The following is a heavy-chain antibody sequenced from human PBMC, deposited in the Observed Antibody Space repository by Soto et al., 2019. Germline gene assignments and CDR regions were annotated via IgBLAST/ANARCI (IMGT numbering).Heavy chain of an antibody. V-gene: IGHV4-39*01. CDR1: GGSISSSSYC. CDR2: IYYSGST. Sequence: QLQLQESGPGLVKPSETLSLTCTVSGGSISSSSYCWGWIRQPPGKGLEWIGSIYYSGSTYYNPSLKSRVTISVDTSKNQFSLKLSSVTAADTAVYYCASWGRAYGPHGGYWGQGTLVTVSS. J-gene: IGHJ4*02. D-gene: IGHD3-16*01. CDR3: ASWGRAYGPHGGY.